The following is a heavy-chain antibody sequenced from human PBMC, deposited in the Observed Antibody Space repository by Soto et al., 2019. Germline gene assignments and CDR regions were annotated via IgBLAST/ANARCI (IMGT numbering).Heavy chain of an antibody. V-gene: IGHV3-7*05. D-gene: IGHD6-19*01. Sequence: GSLRLSCAASGFTFSTSWMTWVRQAPGKGLEWVANIKQDGSAKYYVDSVKGRFTISRDNAKNSLYLQMNSLRAEDTAVYYCVQAVAGPLYYFDYWGQGTLVTVSS. CDR1: GFTFSTSW. CDR2: IKQDGSAK. CDR3: VQAVAGPLYYFDY. J-gene: IGHJ4*02.